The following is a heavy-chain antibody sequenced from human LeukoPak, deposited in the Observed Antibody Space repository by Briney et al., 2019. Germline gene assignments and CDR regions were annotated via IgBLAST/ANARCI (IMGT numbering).Heavy chain of an antibody. CDR1: GFTFSSSA. CDR2: ISGSGGST. D-gene: IGHD5-18*01. V-gene: IGHV3-23*01. Sequence: GGSLRLSCAASGFTFSSSAMSWVRQAPGKGLEWVSAISGSGGSTYYADSVKGRFTISRDNSKNTLYLQMNSLRAEDTAVYYCAKGMIQLWLLTLSFDYWGQGTLVTVSS. CDR3: AKGMIQLWLLTLSFDY. J-gene: IGHJ4*02.